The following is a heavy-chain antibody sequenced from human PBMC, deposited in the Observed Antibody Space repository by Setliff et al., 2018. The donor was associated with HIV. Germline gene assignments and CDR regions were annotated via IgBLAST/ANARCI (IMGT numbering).Heavy chain of an antibody. D-gene: IGHD5-18*01. CDR3: AKDGPAVDTAKDY. Sequence: LRLSCAASGFTFSSYAMTWVRQAPGKGLEWVSAISGSGGSTYYADSVKGRFTISRDNSKNTLYLQMNSLRAEDTAVYYCAKDGPAVDTAKDYWGQGTLVTVSS. V-gene: IGHV3-23*01. J-gene: IGHJ4*02. CDR1: GFTFSSYA. CDR2: ISGSGGST.